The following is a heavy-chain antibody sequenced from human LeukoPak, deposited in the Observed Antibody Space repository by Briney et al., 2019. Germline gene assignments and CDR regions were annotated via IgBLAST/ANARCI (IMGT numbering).Heavy chain of an antibody. V-gene: IGHV1-69*04. Sequence: ASVKVSCKASGGTFSSYAISWVRQAPGQGLEWMGRIIPILGIANYAQKFQGRVTITADKSTSTAYMELSGLRSEDTAVYYCARWNYYDSSGYSAAFDIWGQGTMVTVSS. CDR2: IIPILGIA. D-gene: IGHD3-22*01. J-gene: IGHJ3*02. CDR3: ARWNYYDSSGYSAAFDI. CDR1: GGTFSSYA.